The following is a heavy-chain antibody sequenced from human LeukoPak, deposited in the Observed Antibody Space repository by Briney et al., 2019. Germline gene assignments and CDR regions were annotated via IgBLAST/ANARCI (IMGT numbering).Heavy chain of an antibody. CDR2: ISAYNGNT. Sequence: ASVKVSCKASGYTFTSYGISWVRQAPGQGLEWMGWISAYNGNTNYAQKFQGRVTMTRNTSMSTAYMELSSLRSEDTAVYYCARAMVRGVNVVAYWGQGTLVTVSS. V-gene: IGHV1-18*01. D-gene: IGHD3-10*01. J-gene: IGHJ4*02. CDR1: GYTFTSYG. CDR3: ARAMVRGVNVVAY.